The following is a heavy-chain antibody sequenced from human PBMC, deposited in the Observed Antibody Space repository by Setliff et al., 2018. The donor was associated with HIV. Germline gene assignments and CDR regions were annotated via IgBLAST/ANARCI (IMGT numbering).Heavy chain of an antibody. J-gene: IGHJ6*02. CDR2: ISSKRTSI. D-gene: IGHD3-3*01. Sequence: GGSLRLSCETSGFTFGDFCMNWVRQAPGKGLEWISYISSKRTSIYYADSVKGRFTISRDNSKNTLYLQMNSLRAEDTAVYYCARDSMGGPKYYDFWITSYYYYGMDVWGQGTTVTVSS. CDR1: GFTFGDFC. CDR3: ARDSMGGPKYYDFWITSYYYYGMDV. V-gene: IGHV3-48*01.